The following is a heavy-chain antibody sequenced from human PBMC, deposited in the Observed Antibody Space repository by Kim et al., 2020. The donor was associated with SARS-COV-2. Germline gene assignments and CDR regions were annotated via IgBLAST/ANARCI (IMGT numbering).Heavy chain of an antibody. CDR1: GFTFSSYG. CDR2: ISYDGSNK. V-gene: IGHV3-30*18. Sequence: GGSLRLSCAASGFTFSSYGMHWVRQAPGKGLEWVAVISYDGSNKYYADSVKGRFTISRDNSKNTLYLQMNSLRAEDTAVYYCAKESNPQQLVWYNWFDPWGQGTLVTVSS. J-gene: IGHJ5*02. D-gene: IGHD6-13*01. CDR3: AKESNPQQLVWYNWFDP.